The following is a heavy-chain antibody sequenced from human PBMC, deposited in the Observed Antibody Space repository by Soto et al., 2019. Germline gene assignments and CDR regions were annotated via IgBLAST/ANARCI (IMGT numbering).Heavy chain of an antibody. CDR1: GYSFTTYW. V-gene: IGHV5-51*01. D-gene: IGHD3-3*01. CDR3: ARLGFNYDFLSGYYNVHDDYGIDV. CDR2: IYPGDSDT. Sequence: GESLKISCKGSGYSFTTYWIGWVRQMPGKGLEGMVIIYPGDSDTRYSPSFQGQVTISADKSINSVYLQWSSLKASDTATYYCARLGFNYDFLSGYYNVHDDYGIDVCCQGTTVTDSS. J-gene: IGHJ6*02.